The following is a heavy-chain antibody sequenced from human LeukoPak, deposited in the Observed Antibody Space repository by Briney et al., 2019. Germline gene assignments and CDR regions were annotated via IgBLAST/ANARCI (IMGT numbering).Heavy chain of an antibody. D-gene: IGHD2/OR15-2a*01. CDR3: ARGPLRSNTYFDY. CDR1: GGSIRSSYYY. J-gene: IGHJ4*02. V-gene: IGHV4-39*07. Sequence: SETLSLTCTVSGGSIRSSYYYWGWIRQPPGKGLEWIGSIYDSGSTYYNPSLKSRVTISVDTSKNQFSLKLSSVTAADTAVYYCARGPLRSNTYFDYWGQGTLVTVSS. CDR2: IYDSGST.